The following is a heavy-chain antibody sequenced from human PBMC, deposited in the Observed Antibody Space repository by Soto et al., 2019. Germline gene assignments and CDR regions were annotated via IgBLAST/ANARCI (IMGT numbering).Heavy chain of an antibody. CDR2: VHFSGSI. Sequence: QVQLQESGPGLVKPSETLSLICSVSDDSLSSTSYYWSWIRQPPGKGLEWIGFVHFSGSIHYNASLKSQAAIPADTSRQQISLKMTSLTAADTAVYFCGRGGDAHKMGRHWGQGTLVTVSS. J-gene: IGHJ1*01. CDR3: GRGGDAHKMGRH. CDR1: DDSLSSTSYY. V-gene: IGHV4-61*01. D-gene: IGHD2-2*01.